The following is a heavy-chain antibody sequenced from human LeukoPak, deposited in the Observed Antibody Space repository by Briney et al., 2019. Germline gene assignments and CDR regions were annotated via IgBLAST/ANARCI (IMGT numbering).Heavy chain of an antibody. CDR3: ARAPSSGRRPILFDY. Sequence: SETLSVTCAVYGGSFSGYYWSWIRQPPGKGLEWIGEINHSGSTNYNPSLKSRVTISVDTSKNQFSLKLSSVTAADTAVYYCARAPSSGRRPILFDYWGQGTLVTVSS. CDR2: INHSGST. CDR1: GGSFSGYY. J-gene: IGHJ4*02. V-gene: IGHV4-34*01. D-gene: IGHD6-19*01.